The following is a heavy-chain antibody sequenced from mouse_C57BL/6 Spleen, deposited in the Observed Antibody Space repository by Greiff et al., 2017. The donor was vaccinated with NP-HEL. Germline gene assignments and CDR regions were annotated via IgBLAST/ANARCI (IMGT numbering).Heavy chain of an antibody. V-gene: IGHV1-26*01. J-gene: IGHJ3*01. Sequence: VQLQQSGPELVKPGASVKISCKASGYTFTDYYMNWVKQSHGKSLEWIGDINPNNGGTSYKQKFKGKATLTVDKSSSTAYMELRSLTSEDSAVYYCATSSRAGFAYWGQGTLVTVSA. D-gene: IGHD1-3*01. CDR3: ATSSRAGFAY. CDR2: INPNNGGT. CDR1: GYTFTDYY.